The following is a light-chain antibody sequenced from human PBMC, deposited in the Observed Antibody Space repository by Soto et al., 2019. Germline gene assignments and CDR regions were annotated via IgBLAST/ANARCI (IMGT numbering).Light chain of an antibody. CDR1: SSDIGSYNL. J-gene: IGLJ2*01. Sequence: QAVVTQPASVSGSPGQSITISCTGTSSDIGSYNLVSWYQQHPGKAPKLMIYEATKRPSGVSNRFSGSKSGNTASLTISGLQAEDEADYYCCLYASSSTFIFGGGTKLTVL. CDR2: EAT. CDR3: CLYASSSTFI. V-gene: IGLV2-23*02.